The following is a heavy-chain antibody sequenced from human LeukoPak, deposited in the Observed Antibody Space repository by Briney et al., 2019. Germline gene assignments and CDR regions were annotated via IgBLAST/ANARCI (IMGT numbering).Heavy chain of an antibody. Sequence: PGETLSLICGVSGGPISSYYWRWIRQPPGKGLEWMGYISTSGSTNYNPSLKSRVTIAVDTSKNQFSLKLSSVTAADTAVYYCASRAAAKTYYYYMDVWGKGTTVTVSS. D-gene: IGHD6-13*01. CDR2: ISTSGST. V-gene: IGHV4-4*09. CDR1: GGPISSYY. CDR3: ASRAAAKTYYYYMDV. J-gene: IGHJ6*03.